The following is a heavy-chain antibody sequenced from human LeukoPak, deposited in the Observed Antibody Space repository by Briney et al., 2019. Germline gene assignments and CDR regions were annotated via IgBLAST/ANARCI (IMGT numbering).Heavy chain of an antibody. CDR1: GGSISSSSYY. V-gene: IGHV4-39*01. CDR2: IYYSGST. Sequence: SETLSLTCTVSGGSISSSSYYWGWIRQPPGKGLEWIGSIYYSGSTYYNPSLKSRVTISVDTSKNQFSLKLSSVTAADTAVYYCARHEPYSNYDYWGQGTLVTVSS. D-gene: IGHD4-11*01. J-gene: IGHJ4*02. CDR3: ARHEPYSNYDY.